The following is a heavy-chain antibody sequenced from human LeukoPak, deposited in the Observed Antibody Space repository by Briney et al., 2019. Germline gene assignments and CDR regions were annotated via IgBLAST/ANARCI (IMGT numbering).Heavy chain of an antibody. V-gene: IGHV3-30*18. J-gene: IGHJ1*01. CDR1: GFTFSSYG. CDR3: AKDRAYYYGPED. CDR2: ISYDGSNK. D-gene: IGHD3-10*01. Sequence: GGSLRLSCAASGFTFSSYGIHWVRQAPGKGLEWVAVISYDGSNKYYADSVKGRFTISRDNSKNTLYLQMNSLRAEDTAVYYCAKDRAYYYGPEDWGQGTLVTVSS.